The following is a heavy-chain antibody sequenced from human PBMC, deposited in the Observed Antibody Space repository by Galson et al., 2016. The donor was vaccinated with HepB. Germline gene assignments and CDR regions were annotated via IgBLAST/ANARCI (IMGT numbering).Heavy chain of an antibody. D-gene: IGHD1-26*01. CDR1: GYIFRNYW. J-gene: IGHJ4*02. Sequence: SLRLSCAASGYIFRNYWMTWVRQAPGKGLERVPNINRNGMEKYYMHSVRGRFTISRDSAKNLVFLQMNSLRAEDTAVYHCARGMSGSYDFWGQGILVTVSS. V-gene: IGHV3-7*01. CDR3: ARGMSGSYDF. CDR2: INRNGMEK.